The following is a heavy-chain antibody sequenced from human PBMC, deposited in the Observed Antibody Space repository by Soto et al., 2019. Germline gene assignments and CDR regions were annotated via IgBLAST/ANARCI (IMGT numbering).Heavy chain of an antibody. J-gene: IGHJ5*02. CDR1: GFTFSSFW. Sequence: GGSLRLSCAASGFTFSSFWMTWVRRRAPEKGLEWVANIKQDGSEKYYLDSVKGRFAISRDNAKRSLYLQMNSLRADDTAVYFCARDRGWFDPWGQGTLVTSPQ. V-gene: IGHV3-7*01. CDR3: ARDRGWFDP. CDR2: IKQDGSEK.